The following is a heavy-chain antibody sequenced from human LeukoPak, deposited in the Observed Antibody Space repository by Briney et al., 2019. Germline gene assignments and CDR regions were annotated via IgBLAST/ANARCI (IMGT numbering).Heavy chain of an antibody. D-gene: IGHD6-19*01. Sequence: GGSLRLSCAASGFTFSSYAMHWVRQAPGKGLEWVAVISYDGSNKYYADSVKGRFTISRDNSKNTLYLQMNSLRAEDTAVYYCAKDPGYSSGPYYYYGMDVWGQGTTVTVSS. J-gene: IGHJ6*02. CDR2: ISYDGSNK. CDR1: GFTFSSYA. CDR3: AKDPGYSSGPYYYYGMDV. V-gene: IGHV3-30-3*01.